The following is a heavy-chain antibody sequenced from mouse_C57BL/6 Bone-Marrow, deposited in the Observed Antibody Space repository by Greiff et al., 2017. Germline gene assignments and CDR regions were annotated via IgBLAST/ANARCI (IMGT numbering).Heavy chain of an antibody. Sequence: EVKVVESGGDLVKPGGSLKLSCAASGFTFSSYGMSWVRQTPDKRLEWVATISSGGSYTYYPDSVKGRFTISRDNAKNTLYLQMSSLKSEDTAMYYCASPASETAMDYWGQGTSVTVSS. J-gene: IGHJ4*01. V-gene: IGHV5-6*01. CDR1: GFTFSSYG. D-gene: IGHD3-2*02. CDR3: ASPASETAMDY. CDR2: ISSGGSYT.